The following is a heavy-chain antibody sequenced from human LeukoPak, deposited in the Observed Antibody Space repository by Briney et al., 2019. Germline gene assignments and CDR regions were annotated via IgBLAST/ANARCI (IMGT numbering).Heavy chain of an antibody. CDR1: GFTVSSNY. Sequence: PGGSLRLSCAASGFTVSSNYMSCVRQAPGKGLEWVSVIYSGGSTYYADSVKGRFTISRDNSKNTLYLQMNSLRAEDTAVYYCARVPDPYYYYMHVWGKGTTVTVSS. J-gene: IGHJ6*03. CDR2: IYSGGST. V-gene: IGHV3-53*01. CDR3: ARVPDPYYYYMHV.